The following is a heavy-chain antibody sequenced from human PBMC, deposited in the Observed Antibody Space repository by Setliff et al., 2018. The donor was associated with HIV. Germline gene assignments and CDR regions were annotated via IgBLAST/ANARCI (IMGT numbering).Heavy chain of an antibody. D-gene: IGHD5-12*01. Sequence: SETLSLTCTVSGGSISSSSYYWGWIRQPPGQGLEWIATIHYTGSKFHNPSLKSRVAISVETSKNQFSLNLYSVTAADTAVYYCAREVIIVADSDAFDIWGLGTMVTVSS. CDR1: GGSISSSSYY. CDR2: IHYTGSK. J-gene: IGHJ3*02. V-gene: IGHV4-39*07. CDR3: AREVIIVADSDAFDI.